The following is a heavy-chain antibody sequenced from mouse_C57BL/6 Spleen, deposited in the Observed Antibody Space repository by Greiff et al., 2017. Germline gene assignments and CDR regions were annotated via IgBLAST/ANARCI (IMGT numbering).Heavy chain of an antibody. V-gene: IGHV1-39*01. CDR3: ALANAPYCYWFDY. CDR2: INPSDGST. Sequence: EVQLQQPGPELVKPGASVKISCKASGYSFTGYYMNWVKQSPGQSLEWIGVINPSDGSTSYNQKFKGKATLTVDQSSSTAYMQLNSLTSEDSAVYYCALANAPYCYWFDYWGQGTSVTVSA. J-gene: IGHJ3*01. CDR1: GYSFTGYY. D-gene: IGHD1-1*01.